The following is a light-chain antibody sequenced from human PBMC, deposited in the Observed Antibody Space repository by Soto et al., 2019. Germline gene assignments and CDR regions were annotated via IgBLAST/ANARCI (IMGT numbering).Light chain of an antibody. Sequence: EIVMTQSPAPLSVSPGGRATLSRGASQSVRNYLAWYQQKPGQAHRLLIHGAYTRATGIQARFSGSGSGTEFTLTIRSLQSEDFAVYYCKQYDNWPQTFGQGTKVDIK. CDR2: GAY. CDR3: KQYDNWPQT. J-gene: IGKJ1*01. V-gene: IGKV3-15*01. CDR1: QSVRNY.